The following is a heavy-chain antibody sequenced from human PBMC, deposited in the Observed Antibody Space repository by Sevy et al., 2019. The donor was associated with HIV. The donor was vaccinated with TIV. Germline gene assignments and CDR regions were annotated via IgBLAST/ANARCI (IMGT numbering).Heavy chain of an antibody. CDR1: GFTFSSYS. CDR2: ISSSSSYI. CDR3: ARAGYCSGGSCYSGRYYYYMDV. V-gene: IGHV3-21*01. Sequence: GGSLRLSCAASGFTFSSYSMNWVRQAPGKGLEWVSSISSSSSYIYYADSVKGRFTISRDNAKNSLYLQMNSLRAEDTAVYYCARAGYCSGGSCYSGRYYYYMDVWGKGTTVTVSS. D-gene: IGHD2-15*01. J-gene: IGHJ6*03.